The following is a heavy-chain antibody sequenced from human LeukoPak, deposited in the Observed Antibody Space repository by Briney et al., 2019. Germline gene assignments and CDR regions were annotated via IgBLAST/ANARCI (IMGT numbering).Heavy chain of an antibody. CDR3: AREYSSSWRSNWFDP. Sequence: PGGSLRLSCAASGFTFSSYAMHWVRQAPGKGLEWVAVISYDGSNKYYADSVKGRFTISRDNSKNTLYLQMNSLRAEDTAVYYCAREYSSSWRSNWFDPWGQGTLVTVPS. J-gene: IGHJ5*02. CDR1: GFTFSSYA. D-gene: IGHD6-13*01. V-gene: IGHV3-30-3*01. CDR2: ISYDGSNK.